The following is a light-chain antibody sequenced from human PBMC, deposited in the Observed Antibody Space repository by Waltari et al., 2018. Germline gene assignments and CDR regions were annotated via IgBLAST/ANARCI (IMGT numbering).Light chain of an antibody. J-gene: IGKJ2*01. CDR2: RVS. Sequence: DVVVTQSPLSLPVTLGQPASISCRSSQGLVHPDGNTYLTWLQQRPGQSPRRLIYRVSNRDSGVPDRFSGSGSNTDFTLKISRVEAEDVGVYYCMEGTHWPYTFGQGTKLEIK. V-gene: IGKV2-30*02. CDR1: QGLVHPDGNTY. CDR3: MEGTHWPYT.